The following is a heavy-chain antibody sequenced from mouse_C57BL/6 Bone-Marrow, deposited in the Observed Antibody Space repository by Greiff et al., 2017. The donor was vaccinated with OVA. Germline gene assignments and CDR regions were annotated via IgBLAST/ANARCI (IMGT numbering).Heavy chain of an antibody. CDR1: GFTFSSYG. J-gene: IGHJ4*01. D-gene: IGHD1-1*01. V-gene: IGHV5-6*01. CDR3: ARHELRAMDY. Sequence: EVQGVESGGDLVKPGGSLKLSCAASGFTFSSYGMSWVRQTPDNRLEWVATISSGGSYTYYPDGVKGRFTISRDNAKNTQYLQMSSLKSEDTAMYYCARHELRAMDYWGQGTSVTVSS. CDR2: ISSGGSYT.